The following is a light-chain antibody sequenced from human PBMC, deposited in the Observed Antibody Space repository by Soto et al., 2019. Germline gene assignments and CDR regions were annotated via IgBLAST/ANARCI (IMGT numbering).Light chain of an antibody. Sequence: QSALTQPRSVSGSPGQSVTISCTGTSSDVGGYNYVSWYQQHPGKAPKLMIYDVSKRPSGVPXRFSGSKSGNTASLTISGXXXEDEXXXXXCSYAGSYTSYVFGTGTKLTVL. CDR1: SSDVGGYNY. V-gene: IGLV2-11*01. CDR3: CSYAGSYTSYV. CDR2: DVS. J-gene: IGLJ1*01.